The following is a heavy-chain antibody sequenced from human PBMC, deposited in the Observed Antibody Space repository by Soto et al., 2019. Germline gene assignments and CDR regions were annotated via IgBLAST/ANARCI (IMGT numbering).Heavy chain of an antibody. J-gene: IGHJ5*02. CDR1: GFTFSSRW. D-gene: IGHD3-22*01. V-gene: IGHV3-7*01. CDR2: IAHDGSET. CDR3: ARDYPGASYES. Sequence: PGGSLRLSCAASGFTFSSRWMTWVRQAPGKGPEWVANIAHDGSETYYVDSVKGRFTISRDNARNSLYLQMDSLRAEDTAIYYCARDYPGASYESWGQGTPVTVSS.